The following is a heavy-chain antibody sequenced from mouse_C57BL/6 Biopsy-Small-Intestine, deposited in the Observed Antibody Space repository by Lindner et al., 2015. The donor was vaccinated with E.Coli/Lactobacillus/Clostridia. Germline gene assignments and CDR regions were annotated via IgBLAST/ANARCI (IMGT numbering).Heavy chain of an antibody. J-gene: IGHJ2*01. Sequence: VQLQESGGGLVKPGGSLKLSCAASGFTFNDYGMHWVRQAPEKGLEWVAYINPGSTTIYYADTVKGRFTVSRDNAKNTLFLQMTSLRSEDTAIYYCARAFPDYWGQGTTLTVSS. CDR3: ARAFPDY. CDR2: INPGSTTI. V-gene: IGHV5-17*01. CDR1: GFTFNDYG.